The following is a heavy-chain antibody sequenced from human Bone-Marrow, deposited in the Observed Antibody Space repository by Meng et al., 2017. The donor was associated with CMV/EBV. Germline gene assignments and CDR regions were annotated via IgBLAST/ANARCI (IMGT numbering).Heavy chain of an antibody. V-gene: IGHV3-23*01. CDR3: ARWSRGYSGYGAIID. CDR1: GFTVSSTY. Sequence: GESLKISCAASGFTVSSTYMNWVRQAPGKGLEWVSAISGSGDSTYYADSVKGRFTISRDNSKNTLIVQMNSLRAEDTALYYCARWSRGYSGYGAIIDWGQGTLVTVSS. D-gene: IGHD5-12*01. J-gene: IGHJ4*02. CDR2: ISGSGDST.